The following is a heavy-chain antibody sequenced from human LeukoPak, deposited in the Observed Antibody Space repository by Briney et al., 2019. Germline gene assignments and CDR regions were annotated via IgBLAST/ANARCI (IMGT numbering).Heavy chain of an antibody. CDR1: GYTFTSYA. CDR2: INTNTGNP. V-gene: IGHV7-4-1*02. D-gene: IGHD5-24*01. CDR3: ARGLRDGYKLQMPSFDY. J-gene: IGHJ4*02. Sequence: ASVKVSCKASGYTFTSYAMNWVRQAPGQGLEWMGWINTNTGNPTCAQGFTGRFVFSLDTSVSTAYLQISSLKAEDTAVYYCARGLRDGYKLQMPSFDYWGQGTLVTVSS.